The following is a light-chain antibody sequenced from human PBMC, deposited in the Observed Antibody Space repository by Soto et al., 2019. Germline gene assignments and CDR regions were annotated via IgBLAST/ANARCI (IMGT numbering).Light chain of an antibody. CDR2: DVS. CDR3: QQYNGYSRT. CDR1: QSISSW. V-gene: IGKV1-5*01. J-gene: IGKJ1*01. Sequence: DIQMTQSPSTLCASVGDRVTITCRASQSISSWLAWYQQKPGKAPYLLISDVSSLERGVPSRFSGSGSGTEFTLTISSMQPDDFATFYCQQYNGYSRTFGQGTKVDIK.